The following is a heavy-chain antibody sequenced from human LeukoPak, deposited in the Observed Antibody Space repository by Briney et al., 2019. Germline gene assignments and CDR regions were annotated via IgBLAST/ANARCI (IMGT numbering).Heavy chain of an antibody. CDR2: ISGSGGST. CDR1: GFTFSSYA. CDR3: AKDEVPGQSSWSFDY. D-gene: IGHD6-13*01. V-gene: IGHV3-23*01. J-gene: IGHJ4*02. Sequence: PGGSLRLSCAASGFTFSSYAMSWVRQAPGKGLEWVSAISGSGGSTYYADSVKGRFTISRDNSKNTLYLQMNSLRAEDTAVYYCAKDEVPGQSSWSFDYWGQGTLVTVSS.